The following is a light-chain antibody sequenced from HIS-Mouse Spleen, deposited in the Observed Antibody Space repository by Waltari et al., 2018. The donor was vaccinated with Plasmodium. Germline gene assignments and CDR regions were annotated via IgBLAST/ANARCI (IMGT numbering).Light chain of an antibody. CDR2: DAS. Sequence: DIQMTQSPSSLSASVGDRVTITCQESQDISNYLNWYQQKPGKAPKLLIYDASNLETGVPSRFSGSGSGTDFTFTISSLQPEDIATYYCQQYDNLPPLFTFGPGTKVDI. J-gene: IGKJ3*01. CDR1: QDISNY. V-gene: IGKV1-33*01. CDR3: QQYDNLPPLFT.